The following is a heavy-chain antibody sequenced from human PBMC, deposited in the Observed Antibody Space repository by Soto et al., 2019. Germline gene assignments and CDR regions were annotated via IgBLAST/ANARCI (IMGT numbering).Heavy chain of an antibody. D-gene: IGHD5-18*01. V-gene: IGHV1-18*01. Sequence: SLNVACKTSVYSLTRYGSSWVRKTPRQGLEWMGWISAYNGNTNYAQKLQGRVTMTTDTSTSTAYMELRSLRSDDTAVYYCAREPADTAMVIYYYYYGMDVWGQGTTVTVSS. CDR3: AREPADTAMVIYYYYYGMDV. J-gene: IGHJ6*02. CDR1: VYSLTRYG. CDR2: ISAYNGNT.